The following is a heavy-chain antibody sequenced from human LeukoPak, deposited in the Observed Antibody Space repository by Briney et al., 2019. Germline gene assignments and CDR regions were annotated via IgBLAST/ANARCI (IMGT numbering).Heavy chain of an antibody. V-gene: IGHV3-23*01. CDR2: ISGSGGST. CDR3: AKVPDSYGYNHLAYYFDY. CDR1: GFTFSSYG. D-gene: IGHD5-18*01. Sequence: GGSLRLSCAASGFTFSSYGMSWVRQAPGKGLEWVSAISGSGGSTYYADSVKGRFTISRDNSKNTLYLQMNSLRAEDTAVYYCAKVPDSYGYNHLAYYFDYWGQGTLVTVSS. J-gene: IGHJ4*02.